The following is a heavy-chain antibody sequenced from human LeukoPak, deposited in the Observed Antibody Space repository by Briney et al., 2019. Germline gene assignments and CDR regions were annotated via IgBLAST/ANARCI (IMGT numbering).Heavy chain of an antibody. CDR3: ARHRSYYDSSGYLDY. D-gene: IGHD3-22*01. CDR1: GGTFSSYA. CDR2: IIPIFGTA. V-gene: IGHV1-69*13. Sequence: ASVKVSCKASGGTFSSYAISWVRQAPGQGLEWMGGIIPIFGTANYAQKFQGRVTITADESTSTAYMELSSLRSEDTAVYYCARHRSYYDSSGYLDYWGQGTLVTVSS. J-gene: IGHJ4*02.